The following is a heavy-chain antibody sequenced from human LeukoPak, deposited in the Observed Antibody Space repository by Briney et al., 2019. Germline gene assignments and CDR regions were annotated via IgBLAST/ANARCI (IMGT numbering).Heavy chain of an antibody. CDR1: GFTVSNNY. Sequence: PGGSLRLSCAASGFTVSNNYMTWVRQAPGEGLEWVSVISTGGSTFYADSVKGRFTISRDNSKNPLFLQMNSLRAEDTAIYYCARGHEALGYWGQGNLVTVSS. CDR2: ISTGGST. D-gene: IGHD3-10*01. J-gene: IGHJ4*02. V-gene: IGHV3-53*01. CDR3: ARGHEALGY.